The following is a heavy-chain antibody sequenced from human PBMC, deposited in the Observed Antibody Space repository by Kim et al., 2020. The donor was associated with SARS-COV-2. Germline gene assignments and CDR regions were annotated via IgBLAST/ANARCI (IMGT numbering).Heavy chain of an antibody. V-gene: IGHV3-30-3*01. CDR2: ISYDGSNK. Sequence: GGSLRLSCAASGFTFSSYAMHWVRQAPGKGLEWVAVISYDGSNKYYADSVKGRFTISRDNSKNTLYLQMNSLRAEDTAVYYCARGFNGLGDDACDIWGQGTMVTVSS. J-gene: IGHJ3*02. CDR1: GFTFSSYA. CDR3: ARGFNGLGDDACDI.